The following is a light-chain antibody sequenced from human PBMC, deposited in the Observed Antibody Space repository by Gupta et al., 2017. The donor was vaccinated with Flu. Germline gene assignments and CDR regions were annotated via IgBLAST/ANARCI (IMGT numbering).Light chain of an antibody. J-gene: IGKJ2*01. Sequence: PATLSLSPGERATLSARASQSVSSYLAWYQQKPGQSPRLLIYDASNSATGIPARFSGSGSGTDFTLTISSLEPEDFAVYYCQQRRNWPPTFGQGTKLEIK. CDR2: DAS. V-gene: IGKV3-11*01. CDR3: QQRRNWPPT. CDR1: QSVSSY.